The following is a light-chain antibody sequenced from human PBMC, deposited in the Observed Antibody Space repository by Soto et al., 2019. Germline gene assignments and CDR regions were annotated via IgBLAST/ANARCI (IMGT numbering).Light chain of an antibody. CDR2: GAS. CDR3: QQYNYFLT. V-gene: IGKV3-15*01. J-gene: IGKJ1*01. Sequence: EIVVTQSPATLSVSAGERATLSCRASQSVSTNLAWYQQKPGQAPRLLIYGASTRATGIPARFSGSGSGTEFTLTISSLLSEDFAVYYCQQYNYFLTFGQGTKVEIK. CDR1: QSVSTN.